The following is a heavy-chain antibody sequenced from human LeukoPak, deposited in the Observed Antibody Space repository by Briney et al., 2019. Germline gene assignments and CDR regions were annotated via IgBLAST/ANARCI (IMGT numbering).Heavy chain of an antibody. CDR3: ARDRPYYYDSSGYSPDAFDI. Sequence: GASVKVSCKASGYTFTGYYVHWVRQAPGQGLEWMGWINPNSGGTNYAQKFQGRVTMTRDTSISTAYMELSRLRSDDTAVYYCARDRPYYYDSSGYSPDAFDIWGQGTMVTVSS. D-gene: IGHD3-22*01. CDR1: GYTFTGYY. V-gene: IGHV1-2*02. J-gene: IGHJ3*02. CDR2: INPNSGGT.